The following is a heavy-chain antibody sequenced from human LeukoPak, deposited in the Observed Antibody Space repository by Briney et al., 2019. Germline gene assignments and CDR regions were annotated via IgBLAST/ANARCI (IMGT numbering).Heavy chain of an antibody. V-gene: IGHV3-64*01. CDR2: ISGNGGST. D-gene: IGHD6-13*01. Sequence: GSLRLSCAASGFTFSSYTVHWVRQAPGKGLEYVSGISGNGGSTHYANSVRGRFTISRDHSKNTLYLQMGSLSAEDMAVYYCARDGYSSSYSYYMDVWGKGTTVTVSS. J-gene: IGHJ6*03. CDR1: GFTFSSYT. CDR3: ARDGYSSSYSYYMDV.